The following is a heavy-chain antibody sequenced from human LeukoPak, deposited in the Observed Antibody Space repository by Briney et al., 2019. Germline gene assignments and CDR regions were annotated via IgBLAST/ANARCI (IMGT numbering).Heavy chain of an antibody. V-gene: IGHV3-33*01. J-gene: IGHJ6*02. CDR3: ARQSGDYGDYYYYYGMDV. CDR1: GFTFSSYG. D-gene: IGHD4-17*01. CDR2: IWYDGSNK. Sequence: GRSLRLSCAASGFTFSSYGMHWVRQAPGKGLEWVAVIWYDGSNKYYADSVKSRFTISRDNSKNTLYLQMNSLRAEDTAVYYCARQSGDYGDYYYYYGMDVWGQGTTVTVSS.